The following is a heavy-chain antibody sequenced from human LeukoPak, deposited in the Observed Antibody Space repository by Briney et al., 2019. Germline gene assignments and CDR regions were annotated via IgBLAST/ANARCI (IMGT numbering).Heavy chain of an antibody. CDR3: ARDLIGHGAFDI. D-gene: IGHD3-9*01. J-gene: IGHJ3*02. CDR1: GGSISSYY. V-gene: IGHV4-59*01. Sequence: KSSETLSLTCTVSGGSISSYYWSWIRQPPGKGLEWIGYIYYSGSTNYNPSLKSRVTISVDTSKNQFSLKLSSVTAADTAVYYCARDLIGHGAFDIWGQGTMVTVSS. CDR2: IYYSGST.